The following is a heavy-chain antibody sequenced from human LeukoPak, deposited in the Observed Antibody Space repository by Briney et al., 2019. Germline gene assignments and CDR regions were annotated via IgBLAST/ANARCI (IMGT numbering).Heavy chain of an antibody. CDR3: AKELGGYSYGVFDY. CDR2: ISSSKTYI. J-gene: IGHJ4*02. V-gene: IGHV3-21*01. CDR1: GSTFSSYS. D-gene: IGHD5-18*01. Sequence: GGSLRLSCAASGSTFSSYSMSWVRQAPGKGLEWVSSISSSKTYIYYADSVKGRFTISRDNVKNSLYLQMNSLRAEDTAVYYCAKELGGYSYGVFDYWGQGTLVTVSS.